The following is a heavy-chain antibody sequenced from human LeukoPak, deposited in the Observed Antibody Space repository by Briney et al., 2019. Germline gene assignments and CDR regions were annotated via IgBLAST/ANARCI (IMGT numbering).Heavy chain of an antibody. CDR3: ARDGYSSSSQYYYYYGMDV. V-gene: IGHV3-21*01. CDR1: GFTSSSYS. D-gene: IGHD6-13*01. J-gene: IGHJ6*02. Sequence: GGSLRLSCAASGFTSSSYSINWVRQAQGKGLEWVSSISSSSSYIYYADSVKGRFTISRDNAKNSLYLQMNSLRAEDTAVYYCARDGYSSSSQYYYYYGMDVWGQGTTVTVSS. CDR2: ISSSSSYI.